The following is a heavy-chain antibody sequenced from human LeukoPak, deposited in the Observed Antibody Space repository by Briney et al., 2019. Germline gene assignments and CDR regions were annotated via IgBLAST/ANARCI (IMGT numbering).Heavy chain of an antibody. D-gene: IGHD2-21*02. Sequence: SETLSLTCTVSGGSISSSSYYWSWIRQPAGTGLEWIGRIYTSGSTNYNPSLKSRVAMSVDTSKNQFSLKLSSVTAADTAVYYCARGFCGGDCYLYYYYYMDVWGKGTTVTFSS. CDR2: IYTSGST. J-gene: IGHJ6*03. CDR1: GGSISSSSYY. V-gene: IGHV4-61*02. CDR3: ARGFCGGDCYLYYYYYMDV.